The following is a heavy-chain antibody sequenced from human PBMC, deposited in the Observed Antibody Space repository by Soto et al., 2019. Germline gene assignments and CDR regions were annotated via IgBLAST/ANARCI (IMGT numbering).Heavy chain of an antibody. V-gene: IGHV4-31*03. D-gene: IGHD1-20*01. Sequence: QVQLQESGPGLVKPSQTLSLTCTVSGGSISDGAYHWNWIRQHPGKGLEWIGYIYYSGSTYYNPSLKSRVTISVDTSKNQFSLNLTSVTAADTAVYFCARVLNWNGFQRWGQGTLVTVSS. CDR3: ARVLNWNGFQR. CDR2: IYYSGST. J-gene: IGHJ1*01. CDR1: GGSISDGAYH.